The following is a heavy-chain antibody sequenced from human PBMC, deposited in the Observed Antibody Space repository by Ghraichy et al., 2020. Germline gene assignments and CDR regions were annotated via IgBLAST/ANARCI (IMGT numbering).Heavy chain of an antibody. J-gene: IGHJ6*02. CDR3: ARGLPLGTAGKHGMDL. CDR2: MNPNSGNT. V-gene: IGHV1-8*02. CDR1: GYTFSSYD. Sequence: ASVKVSCKASGYTFSSYDMNWVRQATGQGLEWMGWMNPNSGNTGYAQKFQGRVTMTRSTSMNTAYMELTSLTSEDTAVYFCARGLPLGTAGKHGMDLCGQGTPVTVSS. D-gene: IGHD3-10*01.